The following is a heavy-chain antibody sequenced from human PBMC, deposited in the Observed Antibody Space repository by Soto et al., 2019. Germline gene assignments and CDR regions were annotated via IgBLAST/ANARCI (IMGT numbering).Heavy chain of an antibody. CDR2: IYYSGST. V-gene: IGHV4-31*03. CDR1: GGSISSGGYY. J-gene: IGHJ4*02. CDR3: ARGGHYCDSSGYPV. Sequence: LSLTCTVSGGSISSGGYYWSWIRQHPGKGLEWIGYIYYSGSTYYNPSLKSRATISVDTSKNQFSLKLSSVTAADTAVYYCARGGHYCDSSGYPVWGQGTLVTVSS. D-gene: IGHD3-22*01.